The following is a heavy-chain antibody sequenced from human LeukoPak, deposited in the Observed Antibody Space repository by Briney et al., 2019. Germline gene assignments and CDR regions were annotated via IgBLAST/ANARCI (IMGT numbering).Heavy chain of an antibody. Sequence: SETLSLTCGVSGYSISSNHWWEWVRQPPGKGLEWIGEIYHDGTTKYSASLKSRATISLDKFKNQFSLKLSSVTAADTAVYYCARILVGATFMTYYYYMDVWGKGTTVTVSS. V-gene: IGHV4-4*02. D-gene: IGHD1-26*01. J-gene: IGHJ6*03. CDR3: ARILVGATFMTYYYYMDV. CDR2: IYHDGTT. CDR1: GYSISSNHW.